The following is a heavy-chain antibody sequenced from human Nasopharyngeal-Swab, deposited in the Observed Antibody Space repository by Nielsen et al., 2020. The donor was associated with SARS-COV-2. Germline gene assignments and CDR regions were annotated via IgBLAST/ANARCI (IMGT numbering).Heavy chain of an antibody. V-gene: IGHV4-31*03. CDR2: IYYSGST. Sequence: SETLSLTCTVSGGSISSGGYYWSWIRQHPGKGLEWLGYIYYSGSTYYNPSLKSRVTISVDTSKNQFSLKLSSVTAADTAVYYCARILTIFGVVASYYFDYWGQGTLVTVSS. CDR1: GGSISSGGYY. CDR3: ARILTIFGVVASYYFDY. J-gene: IGHJ4*02. D-gene: IGHD3-3*01.